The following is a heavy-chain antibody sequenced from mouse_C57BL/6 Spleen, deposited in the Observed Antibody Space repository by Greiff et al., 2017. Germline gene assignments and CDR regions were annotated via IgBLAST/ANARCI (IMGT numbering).Heavy chain of an antibody. J-gene: IGHJ4*01. CDR2: IYPGSGST. V-gene: IGHV1-55*01. Sequence: QVQLQQPGAELVKPGAPVKMSGKASGYPFTSSWLTWVNQRPGQGLGWIGDIYPGSGSTNYNEKFKSKATLTVDTSSSTAYMQLSSLTSEDSAVYYCARRAPMDYWGQGTSVTVSS. D-gene: IGHD3-3*01. CDR1: GYPFTSSW. CDR3: ARRAPMDY.